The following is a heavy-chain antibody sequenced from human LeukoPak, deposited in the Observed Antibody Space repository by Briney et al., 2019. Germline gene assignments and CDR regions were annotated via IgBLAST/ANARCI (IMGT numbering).Heavy chain of an antibody. CDR2: IYYSGST. Sequence: SESLSLSCTASGGSISSHYRSWVRQPPGKGLEWIGYIYYSGSTNYNPFLKRRVTISVDTTKNQFALKLSSVTAADTAVYYCARDHGGVRYWGQGTLVTVSS. J-gene: IGHJ4*02. CDR1: GGSISSHY. V-gene: IGHV4-59*11. D-gene: IGHD3-16*01. CDR3: ARDHGGVRY.